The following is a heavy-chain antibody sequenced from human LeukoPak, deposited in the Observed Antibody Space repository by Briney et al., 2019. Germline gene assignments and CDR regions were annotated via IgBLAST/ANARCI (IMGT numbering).Heavy chain of an antibody. CDR2: IYGSGTI. D-gene: IGHD3-10*01. CDR3: ARDSGTTGEVKFDP. J-gene: IGHJ5*02. Sequence: SETLSLTCTVSGGSISRSYWSWMRQPAGKGPEWIGRIYGSGTITYNPSLESRVTMSVDTPKNQFSLKLRSVTAADTAVYYCARDSGTTGEVKFDPWGQGILVTVSS. CDR1: GGSISRSY. V-gene: IGHV4-4*07.